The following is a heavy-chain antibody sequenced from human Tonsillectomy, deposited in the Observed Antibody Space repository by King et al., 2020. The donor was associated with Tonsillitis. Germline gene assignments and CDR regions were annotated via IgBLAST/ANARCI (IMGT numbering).Heavy chain of an antibody. V-gene: IGHV3-15*01. Sequence: SRVRQAPRKGLEWVGRIKSKTDGGTKDYVAPLKGRFTISRDDSKNTMYLQMNSLKTEDTAVYYCTTNYYDISDYYDAYWGQGTLVTVSS. D-gene: IGHD3-22*01. CDR3: TTNYYDISDYYDAY. CDR2: IKSKTDGGTK. J-gene: IGHJ4*02.